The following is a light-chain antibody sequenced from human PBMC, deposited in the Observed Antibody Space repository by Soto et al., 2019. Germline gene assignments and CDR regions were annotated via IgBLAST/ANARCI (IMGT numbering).Light chain of an antibody. J-gene: IGLJ1*01. CDR1: SSDVGGYNY. CDR2: EVN. CDR3: SSYTSSSTGV. V-gene: IGLV2-14*01. Sequence: SALTQPASVSGSPGQSITISCTGTSSDVGGYNYVSWYQQHPGKAPKLMIYEVNYRPSGVSNRFSGSKSGNTASLTISGLQAEDEADYYCSSYTSSSTGVFGTGTKLTVL.